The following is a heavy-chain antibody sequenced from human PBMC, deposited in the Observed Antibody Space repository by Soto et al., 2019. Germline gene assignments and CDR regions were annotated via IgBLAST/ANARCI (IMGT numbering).Heavy chain of an antibody. J-gene: IGHJ4*02. V-gene: IGHV1-2*02. Sequence: ASVKVSCKASGYTFTGYYMHWVRQAPGQGLEWMGWINPNSGGTNYAQKFQGRVTMTRDTSISTAYMELSRLRSDDTAVYYCARGGGGWLRFNGGHFDYWGQGTLVTVSS. D-gene: IGHD5-12*01. CDR1: GYTFTGYY. CDR3: ARGGGGWLRFNGGHFDY. CDR2: INPNSGGT.